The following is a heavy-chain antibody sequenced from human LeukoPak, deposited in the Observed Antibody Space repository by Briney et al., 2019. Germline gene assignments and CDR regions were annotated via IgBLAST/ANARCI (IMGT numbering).Heavy chain of an antibody. Sequence: SETLSLTCAVSGGSISSSNWWSWVRQPPGKGLEWIGEIYHSGSTNYNPSLKSRVTISVDKSKNQFSLKLSSVTAADTAVYYRAGYSGYDQEVDYWGQGTLVTVSS. D-gene: IGHD5-12*01. CDR3: AGYSGYDQEVDY. V-gene: IGHV4-4*02. CDR2: IYHSGST. CDR1: GGSISSSNW. J-gene: IGHJ4*02.